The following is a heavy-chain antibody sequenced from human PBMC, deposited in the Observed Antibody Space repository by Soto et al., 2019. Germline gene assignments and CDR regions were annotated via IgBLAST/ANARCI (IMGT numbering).Heavy chain of an antibody. D-gene: IGHD6-6*01. CDR1: GFTFSSFE. V-gene: IGHV3-48*03. J-gene: IGHJ4*02. CDR3: ARDSRGGAARRPTFNY. Sequence: EVQLAESGGGLAQPGGSLRLSCVGSGFTFSSFEMNWVRQTPGKGLEWLSYIGRSGETIYYADSVKGRFTISRDNAKSSLFLQMNGLRDEDTGIYYCARDSRGGAARRPTFNYWGRGTLVTASS. CDR2: IGRSGETI.